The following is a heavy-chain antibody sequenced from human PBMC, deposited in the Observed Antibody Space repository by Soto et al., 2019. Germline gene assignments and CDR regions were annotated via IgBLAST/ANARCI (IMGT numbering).Heavy chain of an antibody. CDR1: GGCIRGYC. V-gene: IGHV4-4*07. D-gene: IGHD1-26*01. CDR3: ASGSYASPSEFDY. Sequence: PSETLSLTGTGSGGCIRGYCGSWIRQPAGKGLEWIGRIYTSGSTNYNPSLKSRVTMSVDTPKHPFSLKLRSVTAADTAVYYCASGSYASPSEFDYWGQGTLVTVS. CDR2: IYTSGST. J-gene: IGHJ4*02.